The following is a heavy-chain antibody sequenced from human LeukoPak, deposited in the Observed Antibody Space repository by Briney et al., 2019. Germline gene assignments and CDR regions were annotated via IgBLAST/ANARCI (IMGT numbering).Heavy chain of an antibody. CDR3: VREVNHYGLRRNSFDP. Sequence: SETLSLTCTVSGGSVSSNDYFWGWIRQSAAKGLEWIGSVDDSGDTYYNPSLKSRLTISIDTSRNQFSLRLSSVTAAGADTAVYYCVREVNHYGLRRNSFDPWGQGLKVTVSS. V-gene: IGHV4-39*07. J-gene: IGHJ5*02. D-gene: IGHD3/OR15-3a*01. CDR1: GGSVSSNDYF. CDR2: VDDSGDT.